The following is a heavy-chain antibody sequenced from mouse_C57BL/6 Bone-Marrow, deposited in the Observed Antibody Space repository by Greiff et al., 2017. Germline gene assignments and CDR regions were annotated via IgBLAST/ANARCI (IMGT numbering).Heavy chain of an antibody. D-gene: IGHD2-10*01. J-gene: IGHJ2*01. CDR1: GYTFTSYW. CDR2: IHPNSGST. Sequence: VQLQQPGAELVKPGASVKLSCKASGYTFTSYWMHWVKQRPGQGLEWIGVIHPNSGSTNYTEKFKSKATLTVDKSSSTAYMQLSSLTSEDSAVYYCARDLLFYFDYWGQGTTHTVSS. CDR3: ARDLLFYFDY. V-gene: IGHV1-64*01.